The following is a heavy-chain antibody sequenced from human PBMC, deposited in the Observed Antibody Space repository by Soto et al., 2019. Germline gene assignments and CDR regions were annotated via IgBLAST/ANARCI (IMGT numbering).Heavy chain of an antibody. Sequence: QITLKESGPTLVKPTQTLTLTCTFSGFSLSTSGVGVGWIRQPPGKALEWLALIYWDDDKRYSPSLKSRLTITKETSKNQVVLTITNMDPVDTATYYCAHRGGAWEKFDYWGQGTLVTVSS. V-gene: IGHV2-5*02. CDR2: IYWDDDK. CDR3: AHRGGAWEKFDY. CDR1: GFSLSTSGVG. J-gene: IGHJ4*02. D-gene: IGHD1-26*01.